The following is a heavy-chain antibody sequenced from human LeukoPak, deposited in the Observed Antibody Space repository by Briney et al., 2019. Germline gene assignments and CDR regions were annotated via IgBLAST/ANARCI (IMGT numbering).Heavy chain of an antibody. V-gene: IGHV3-9*01. CDR2: ISWNSGSI. J-gene: IGHJ3*02. D-gene: IGHD3-3*01. Sequence: PGRSLRLSCAASGFTFDDYAMHWVRQAPGKGLEWVSGISWNSGSIAYAGSVKGRFTISRDNAKNSLYLQMNSLRAEDTALYYCAKDDSGPTLGSSGFDIWGQGTMVTVSS. CDR1: GFTFDDYA. CDR3: AKDDSGPTLGSSGFDI.